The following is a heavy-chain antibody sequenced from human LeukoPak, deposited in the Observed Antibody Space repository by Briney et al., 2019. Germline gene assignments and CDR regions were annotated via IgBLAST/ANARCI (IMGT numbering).Heavy chain of an antibody. D-gene: IGHD3-10*01. J-gene: IGHJ4*02. CDR2: IYYSGST. CDR1: GGSISSSSYY. Sequence: SETLSLTCTVSGGSISSSSYYWGGIRQPPGKGLEWIGSIYYSGSTYYNPSLKSRVTISVDTSKNQFSLKLSSVTAADTAVYYCARLSRGRWVYYFDYWGQGTLVTVSS. V-gene: IGHV4-39*01. CDR3: ARLSRGRWVYYFDY.